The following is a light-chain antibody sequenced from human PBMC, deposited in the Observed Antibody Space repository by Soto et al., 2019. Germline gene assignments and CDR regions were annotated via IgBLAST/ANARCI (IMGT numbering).Light chain of an antibody. J-gene: IGLJ2*01. CDR1: SSDVGSYNL. Sequence: QSALTQPASVSGSPGQSITISCTGTSSDVGSYNLVSWYQPHPGKAPKLMIYEGSKRPSGVYNRFSGSKSGNTASLTISGLQSEDEADYYCCSYAGSSTFVVFGGGTKLTVL. V-gene: IGLV2-23*03. CDR3: CSYAGSSTFVV. CDR2: EGS.